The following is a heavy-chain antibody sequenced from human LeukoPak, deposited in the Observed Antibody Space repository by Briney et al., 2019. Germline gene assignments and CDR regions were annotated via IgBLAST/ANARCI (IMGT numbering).Heavy chain of an antibody. CDR2: ISAYNGNT. D-gene: IGHD5-24*01. J-gene: IGHJ5*02. V-gene: IGHV1-18*01. CDR3: ARDPRTALEKWFDP. CDR1: GYTFTNYD. Sequence: GASVKVSCKAFGYTFTNYDISWVRQAPGQGLEWMGWISAYNGNTDYAQKVQGRVTMTADTSTSTAYLELRSLRSDDTAIYYCARDPRTALEKWFDPWGQGTLVTVSS.